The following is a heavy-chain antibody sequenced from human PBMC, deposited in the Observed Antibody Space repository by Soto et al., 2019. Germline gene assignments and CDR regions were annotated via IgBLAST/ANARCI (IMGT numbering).Heavy chain of an antibody. CDR2: IYYSGST. Sequence: SETLSLTCTVSGGSISSYYWSWIRQPPGKGLEWIGYIYYSGSTNYNPSLKSRVTISVDTSKNQFSLKLSSVTAADTAVYYCASGGRARYYYDSSGYYWTFDYWGQGTLVTVPS. J-gene: IGHJ4*02. CDR1: GGSISSYY. CDR3: ASGGRARYYYDSSGYYWTFDY. D-gene: IGHD3-22*01. V-gene: IGHV4-59*01.